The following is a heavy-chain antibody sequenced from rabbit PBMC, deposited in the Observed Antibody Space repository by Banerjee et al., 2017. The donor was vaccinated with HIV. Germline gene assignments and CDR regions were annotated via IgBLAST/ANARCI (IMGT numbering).Heavy chain of an antibody. Sequence: QSLEESGGDLVKPGVSLTLTCTTSGFTFSSSYAMCWVRQAPGKGLEWIACIDTHSSGSTYYANWAQGRFTISKISSTTVTLQLNSLTAADTGTYFCARDLAGVIGWNFGLWGPGTLVTVS. D-gene: IGHD4-1*01. CDR3: ARDLAGVIGWNFGL. CDR1: GFTFSSSYA. V-gene: IGHV1S40*01. CDR2: IDTHSSGST. J-gene: IGHJ4*01.